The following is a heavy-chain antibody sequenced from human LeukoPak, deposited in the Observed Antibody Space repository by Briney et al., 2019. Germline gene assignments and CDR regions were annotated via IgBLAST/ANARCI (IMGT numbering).Heavy chain of an antibody. J-gene: IGHJ6*03. CDR2: ITDSGSTI. D-gene: IGHD2-21*02. V-gene: IGHV3-48*03. CDR3: ARGEVVTASLPDYFYYYMDV. Sequence: GGSLRLSCAASGFTFSTYEMNWVGQAPGKGLEWVSYITDSGSTIYYADSVKGRFTISRDNAKNSLFLQMNSLRAEDTAVYYCARGEVVTASLPDYFYYYMDVWGKGTTVTISS. CDR1: GFTFSTYE.